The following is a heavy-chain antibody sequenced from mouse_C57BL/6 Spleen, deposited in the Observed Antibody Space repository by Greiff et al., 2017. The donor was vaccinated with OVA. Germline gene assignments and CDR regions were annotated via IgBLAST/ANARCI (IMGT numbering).Heavy chain of an antibody. V-gene: IGHV1-69*01. CDR1: GYTFTSYW. Sequence: VQLQQPGAELVMPGASVKLSCKASGYTFTSYWMHWVKQRPGQGPEWIGEIDPSDSYTNYNQKFKGKSTLTVDKSSSTAYMQISSLTSEDSGVYFCTRRRENYFDDWGQGTTLTVSS. CDR3: TRRRENYFDD. CDR2: IDPSDSYT. J-gene: IGHJ2*01.